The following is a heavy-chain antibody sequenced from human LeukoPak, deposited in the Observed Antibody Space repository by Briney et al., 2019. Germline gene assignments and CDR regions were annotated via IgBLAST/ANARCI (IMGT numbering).Heavy chain of an antibody. D-gene: IGHD3-10*01. Sequence: PGGSLRLSCRGSRLTFSRESMNWVRQAPGKGLEWVSSFVSGGSDTYYADSVKGRFTMSRDNAENSLYLQMNNLRGEDTAVYYCARTMVRGVRDAFDVWGQGTLVAVS. CDR1: RLTFSRES. V-gene: IGHV3-21*01. CDR2: FVSGGSDT. J-gene: IGHJ3*01. CDR3: ARTMVRGVRDAFDV.